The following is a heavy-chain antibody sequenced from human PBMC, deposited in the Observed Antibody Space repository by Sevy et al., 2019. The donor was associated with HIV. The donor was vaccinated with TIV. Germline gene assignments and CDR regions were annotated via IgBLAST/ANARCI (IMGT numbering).Heavy chain of an antibody. Sequence: ASVKVSCKVSGYSLTKLAIHWVRQAPGKGPEWLGTFDPEDGDPEDGETIYAQKFQDRVIMTEDTSTDTGFMELSSLTSDDTAVYYCATTRDYYDSSGYPFDDWGQGTLVTVSS. CDR2: FDPEDGDPEDGET. D-gene: IGHD3-22*01. J-gene: IGHJ4*02. CDR3: ATTRDYYDSSGYPFDD. V-gene: IGHV1-24*01. CDR1: GYSLTKLA.